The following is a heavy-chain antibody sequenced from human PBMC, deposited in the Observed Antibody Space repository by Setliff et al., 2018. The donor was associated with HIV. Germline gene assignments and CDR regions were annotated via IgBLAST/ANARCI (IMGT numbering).Heavy chain of an antibody. V-gene: IGHV4-39*01. J-gene: IGHJ5*02. CDR2: IYYSGSA. CDR3: ARRKGYCSGPSCLEFSWFDP. D-gene: IGHD2-2*01. Sequence: PSETLSLTCAVSGGSFSVYYWSWIRQPPGKGLEWIGSIYYSGSAYYSPSLKSRVTISVDTSKNQFSLKLSSVTAADTAVYYCARRKGYCSGPSCLEFSWFDPWGQGTLVTVSS. CDR1: GGSFSVYY.